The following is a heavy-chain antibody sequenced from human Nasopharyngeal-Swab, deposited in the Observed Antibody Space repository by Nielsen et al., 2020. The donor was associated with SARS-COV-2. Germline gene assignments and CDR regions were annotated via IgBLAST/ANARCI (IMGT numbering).Heavy chain of an antibody. D-gene: IGHD6-19*01. CDR3: AKDGGIAVAGWFDP. CDR2: ISGSGGST. V-gene: IGHV3-23*01. Sequence: GESLKISCAASGFTFSSYARSWVRKAGGGGLEWVSAISGSGGSTYYADSVKGRFTISRDNSKNTLDLQMNSLRAEDTAVYYCAKDGGIAVAGWFDPWGQGTLVTVSS. J-gene: IGHJ5*02. CDR1: GFTFSSYA.